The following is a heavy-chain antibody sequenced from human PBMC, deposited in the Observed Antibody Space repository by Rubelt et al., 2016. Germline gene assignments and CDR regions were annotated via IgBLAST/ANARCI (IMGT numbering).Heavy chain of an antibody. CDR1: GFTFSNYW. Sequence: EVQLVESGGDLVQTGGSLRLSCAASGFTFSNYWMHWVRQAPGKGLVGVSKIRGDGSFASYADCAKGRFTISRENAKNTLYLEMNSLRAEDTGLYYCTRIYSGYDYWGQGTLVTVSS. J-gene: IGHJ4*02. D-gene: IGHD5-12*01. CDR2: IRGDGSFA. CDR3: TRIYSGYDY. V-gene: IGHV3-74*03.